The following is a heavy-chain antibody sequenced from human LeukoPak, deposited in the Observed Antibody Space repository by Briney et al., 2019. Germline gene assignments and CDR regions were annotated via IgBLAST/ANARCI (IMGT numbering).Heavy chain of an antibody. CDR2: IIPIFGTA. CDR3: ARQEDSSGYYHYY. V-gene: IGHV1-69*05. J-gene: IGHJ4*02. CDR1: GGTFISYA. Sequence: ASVKVSCKASGGTFISYAISWVRQAPGQGLEWMGGIIPIFGTANYAQKFQGRVTMTRDTSTSTVSMELSSLRSEDTAVYFCARQEDSSGYYHYYWGQGTLVTVSP. D-gene: IGHD3-22*01.